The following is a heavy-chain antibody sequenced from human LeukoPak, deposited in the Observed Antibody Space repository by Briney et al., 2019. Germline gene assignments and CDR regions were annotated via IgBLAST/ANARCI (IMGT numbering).Heavy chain of an antibody. CDR3: TGGYNTASLD. D-gene: IGHD5-18*01. CDR1: GFTFSRNW. V-gene: IGHV3-74*01. J-gene: IGHJ4*02. Sequence: PGGSLRLSCVASGFTFSRNWLHWVRQVPGKGLVWVSRINTDGSTTNYADSVKGRFTISRDNTKNTLYLQMNSLRAEDSAVYFCTGGYNTASLDWGQGTRITVAS. CDR2: INTDGSTT.